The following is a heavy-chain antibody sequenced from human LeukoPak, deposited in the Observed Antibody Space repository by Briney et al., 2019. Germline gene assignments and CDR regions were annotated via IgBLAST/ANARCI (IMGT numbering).Heavy chain of an antibody. J-gene: IGHJ4*02. CDR3: ARTSYCSGDCHLHFDY. D-gene: IGHD2-21*02. CDR2: INGDGSKT. CDR1: GFTFGNYW. V-gene: IGHV3-74*01. Sequence: GGSLRLSRAASGFTFGNYWMHWVRQAPGKGLLWVSRINGDGSKTNYADSVKGRFTISRDNAKNTLYLQMSSLRDEDTAVYYCARTSYCSGDCHLHFDYWGQGTLVTVSS.